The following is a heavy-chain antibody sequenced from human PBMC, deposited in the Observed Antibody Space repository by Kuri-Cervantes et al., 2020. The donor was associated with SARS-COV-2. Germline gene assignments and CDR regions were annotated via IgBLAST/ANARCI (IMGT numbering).Heavy chain of an antibody. Sequence: GGSLRLSCTASGFTLGDYALSWFRQAPGKGLEWVGFIRSKPYGGTTEYAASVEGRFTISRDDSKSIAYLQMNSLKTEDTGVYYCSRGGVVVPYVFHYWGQGTLVTVSS. CDR1: GFTLGDYA. CDR3: SRGGVVVPYVFHY. CDR2: IRSKPYGGTT. D-gene: IGHD2-2*01. J-gene: IGHJ4*02. V-gene: IGHV3-49*03.